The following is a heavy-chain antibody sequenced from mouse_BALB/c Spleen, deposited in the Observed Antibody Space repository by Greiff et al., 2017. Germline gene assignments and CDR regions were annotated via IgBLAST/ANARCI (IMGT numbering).Heavy chain of an antibody. V-gene: IGHV1-54*01. Sequence: QVQLQQSGAELVRPGTSVKVSCKASGYAFTNYLIEWVKQRPGQGLEWIGVINPGSGGTNYNEKFKGQATLTADKSSSTAYMQLSSLTSDDYAVYFCGRRGDYGSTLNYWGQGTSVTVSS. J-gene: IGHJ4*01. CDR3: GRRGDYGSTLNY. CDR1: GYAFTNYL. D-gene: IGHD1-1*01. CDR2: INPGSGGT.